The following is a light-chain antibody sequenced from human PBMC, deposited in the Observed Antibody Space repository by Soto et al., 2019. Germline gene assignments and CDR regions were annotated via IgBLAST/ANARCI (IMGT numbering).Light chain of an antibody. CDR3: QQYNSYSWT. J-gene: IGKJ1*01. V-gene: IGKV3-15*01. CDR1: QSVSSN. CDR2: GAF. Sequence: EVVMTQSPDTLSVSPGERATLSCRASQSVSSNLAWYQQKLGQAPRLLIYGAFTRATGIPARFSGSGSGTEFTLTISSLQSEDFAVYYCQQYNSYSWTFGQGTKVDIK.